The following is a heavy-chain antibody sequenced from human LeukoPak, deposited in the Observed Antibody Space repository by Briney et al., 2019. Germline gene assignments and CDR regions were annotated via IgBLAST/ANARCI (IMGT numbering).Heavy chain of an antibody. CDR2: IYYSGST. D-gene: IGHD6-13*01. CDR3: AREGIAAAGTPYNWFDP. Sequence: SETLSLTCTVSGGSISSSSYYWGWIRQPPGKGLEWIGSIYYSGSTYYNPSLKSRVTISVDTSKNQFSLKLSSVTAADTAVYYCAREGIAAAGTPYNWFDPWGQGTLVTVSS. J-gene: IGHJ5*02. V-gene: IGHV4-39*07. CDR1: GGSISSSSYY.